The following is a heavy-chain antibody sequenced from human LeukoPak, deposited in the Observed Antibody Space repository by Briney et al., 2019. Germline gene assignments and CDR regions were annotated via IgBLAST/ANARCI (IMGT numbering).Heavy chain of an antibody. V-gene: IGHV4-34*01. J-gene: IGHJ6*03. Sequence: SETLSLTCAAYGGSFSAYYWNWIRQPPEKGLEWIGEINDGGNTDYNPSLKSRVIISVDTSKNQFSLKLSSVTAADTAVYYCARTTEGGYTYNYFYYYYMDVWGEGTTVTISS. CDR1: GGSFSAYY. CDR3: ARTTEGGYTYNYFYYYYMDV. D-gene: IGHD5-18*01. CDR2: INDGGNT.